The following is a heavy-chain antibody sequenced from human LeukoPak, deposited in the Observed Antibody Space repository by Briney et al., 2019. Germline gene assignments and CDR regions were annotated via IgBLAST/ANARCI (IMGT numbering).Heavy chain of an antibody. CDR2: INHSGST. CDR1: GFTVSSNY. V-gene: IGHV4-34*01. J-gene: IGHJ6*03. CDR3: ARGPYYYGSGSYYRHAYYYYMDV. D-gene: IGHD3-10*01. Sequence: GSLRLSCAASGFTVSSNYMSWIRQPPGKGLEWIGEINHSGSTNYNPSLKSRVTISVDTSKNQFSLKLSSVTAADTAVYYCARGPYYYGSGSYYRHAYYYYMDVWGKGTTVTVSS.